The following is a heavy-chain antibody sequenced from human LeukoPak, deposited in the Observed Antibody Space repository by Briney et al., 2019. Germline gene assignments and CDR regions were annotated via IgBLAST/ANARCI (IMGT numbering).Heavy chain of an antibody. CDR3: AKVGGMPYYFDY. V-gene: IGHV3-66*01. Sequence: PGGSLRLSCAVSGFTVSSDYMNWVRQAPGKGLEWVSVIYSGGATYYADSVKGRFTISRDNSKNTLYLQMNSLRAEDTAVYYCAKVGGMPYYFDYWGQGTLVTVSS. CDR1: GFTVSSDY. CDR2: IYSGGAT. J-gene: IGHJ4*02. D-gene: IGHD2-15*01.